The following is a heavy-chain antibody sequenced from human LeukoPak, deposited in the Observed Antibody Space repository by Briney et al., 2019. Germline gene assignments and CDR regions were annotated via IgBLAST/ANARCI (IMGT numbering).Heavy chain of an antibody. CDR1: GFTFSSHS. J-gene: IGHJ6*03. Sequence: GGSLRLSCAASGFTFSSHSMNWVRQAPGKGLEWVSYISSSSSTIYYADSVKGRFTISRDNAKNSLYLQMNSLRAEDTAVYYCARDARAVTFYYYYMDVWGKGTTVTVSS. CDR2: ISSSSSTI. D-gene: IGHD4-17*01. CDR3: ARDARAVTFYYYYMDV. V-gene: IGHV3-48*04.